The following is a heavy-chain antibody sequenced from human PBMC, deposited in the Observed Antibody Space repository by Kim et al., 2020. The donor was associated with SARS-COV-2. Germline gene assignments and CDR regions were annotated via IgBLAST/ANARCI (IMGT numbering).Heavy chain of an antibody. J-gene: IGHJ5*02. Sequence: GGSLRLSCAASGFTVSSNYMSWVRQAPGKGLEWVSVIYSGGSTYYADSVKGRFTISRDNSKNTLYLQMNSLRAEDSAVYYCARALVGAAGPWGQGTLVTVSS. CDR1: GFTVSSNY. CDR2: IYSGGST. D-gene: IGHD6-13*01. CDR3: ARALVGAAGP. V-gene: IGHV3-66*01.